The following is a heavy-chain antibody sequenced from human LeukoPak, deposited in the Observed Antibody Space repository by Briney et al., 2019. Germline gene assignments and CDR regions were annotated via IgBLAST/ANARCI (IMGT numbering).Heavy chain of an antibody. CDR1: GFTVSSNY. D-gene: IGHD3-22*01. CDR2: IYSGGST. J-gene: IGHJ6*02. CDR3: ARDEYYYDSSGYYRLNYYYYGMDV. Sequence: PGGSLRLSCVASGFTVSSNYMTWVRQAPGKGLEWVSVIYSGGSTNYAGTVKGRFTISRDNSKNTLYLQMNSLRAEDTAVYYCARDEYYYDSSGYYRLNYYYYGMDVWGQGTTVTVSS. V-gene: IGHV3-53*05.